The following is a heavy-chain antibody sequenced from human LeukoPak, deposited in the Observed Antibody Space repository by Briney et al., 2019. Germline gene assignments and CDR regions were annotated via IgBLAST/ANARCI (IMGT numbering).Heavy chain of an antibody. V-gene: IGHV3-74*01. CDR1: GFTFGSYT. J-gene: IGHJ6*03. D-gene: IGHD2-15*01. Sequence: GGSLRLSCAASGFTFGSYTMSWVRPAPGKGLEWVSRINSDGSSKSYAGSVKGRFTISRDNAKNTLYLQMNSLRAEDTAVYYCARDQVAATNYYYYYMDVWGKGTTVTVSS. CDR2: INSDGSSK. CDR3: ARDQVAATNYYYYYMDV.